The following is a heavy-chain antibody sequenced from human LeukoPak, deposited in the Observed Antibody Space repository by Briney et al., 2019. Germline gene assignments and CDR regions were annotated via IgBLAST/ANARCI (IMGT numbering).Heavy chain of an antibody. D-gene: IGHD6-13*01. J-gene: IGHJ4*02. CDR1: GFTFSSYW. V-gene: IGHV3-74*01. Sequence: GGSLRLSCAASGFTFSSYWMHWVRQAPGKGLVWVSRINSDGSSTSYADSVKGRFTISRDNAKNTLYLQMNSLRAEDTAVYYCAKGIAAALNLDYWGQETLVTVSS. CDR3: AKGIAAALNLDY. CDR2: INSDGSST.